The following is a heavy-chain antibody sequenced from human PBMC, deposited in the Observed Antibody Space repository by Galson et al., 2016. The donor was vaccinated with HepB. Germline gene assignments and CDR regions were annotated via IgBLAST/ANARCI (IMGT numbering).Heavy chain of an antibody. CDR1: GDSISSTSYY. CDR2: IYYSGST. J-gene: IGHJ4*02. Sequence: SETLSLTCTVSGDSISSTSYYWAWVRQPPGKGLEWIGQIYYSGSTHYNPSLKSRVTLSVDTSKNQFSLKLTSVTAADTAVYYCARHAPPYYFDYWGQGTLVTVSS. V-gene: IGHV4-39*01. CDR3: ARHAPPYYFDY.